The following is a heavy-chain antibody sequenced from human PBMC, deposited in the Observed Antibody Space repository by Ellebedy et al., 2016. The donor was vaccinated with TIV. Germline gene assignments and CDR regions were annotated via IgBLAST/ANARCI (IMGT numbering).Heavy chain of an antibody. CDR3: ARGHTTTPDD. V-gene: IGHV4-34*01. D-gene: IGHD1-26*01. Sequence: MPSETLSLTCAFYGGSLNGYYWIWIRQPPGKGLEWIGEITPGGNTNYNPSLKSRVTLSLDTSTNQFSLRLISVTAADTAVYFCARGHTTTPDDWGQGTLVTVSS. CDR1: GGSLNGYY. CDR2: ITPGGNT. J-gene: IGHJ4*02.